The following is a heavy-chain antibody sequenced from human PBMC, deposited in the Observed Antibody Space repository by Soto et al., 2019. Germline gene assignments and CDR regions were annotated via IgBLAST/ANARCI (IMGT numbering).Heavy chain of an antibody. D-gene: IGHD3-9*01. CDR1: GFSLNPNGGG. V-gene: IGHV2-5*01. CDR3: ARRPVLRYFDWLLYFDY. J-gene: IGHJ4*02. Sequence: GSGPTLVNPPQTLTLTRPFSGFSLNPNGGGVGWVRPPPGKALEWLALIYWNDDKRYSPSLKSRLTITKDTSKNQVVLTMTNMDPVDTATYYCARRPVLRYFDWLLYFDYWGQGTLVTVSS. CDR2: IYWNDDK.